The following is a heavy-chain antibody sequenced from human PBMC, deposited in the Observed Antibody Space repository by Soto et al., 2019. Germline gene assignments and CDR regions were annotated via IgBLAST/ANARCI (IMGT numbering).Heavy chain of an antibody. CDR1: GFTFSNYW. CDR3: SRVRTVNYYGMDV. J-gene: IGHJ6*02. CDR2: IKQDGSEI. Sequence: EVQLVESGGGLVQPGGSLRLSCAASGFTFSNYWMSWVRQAPGKGLEWVTNIKQDGSEIYYVDSVKGRFTISRDNAKNSLSLQMNRLRAEDTAVYFCSRVRTVNYYGMDVWGRGATVSVSS. V-gene: IGHV3-7*05.